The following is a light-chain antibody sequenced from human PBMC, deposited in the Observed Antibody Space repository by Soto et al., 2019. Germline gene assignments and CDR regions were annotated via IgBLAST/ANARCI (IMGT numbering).Light chain of an antibody. CDR2: DVS. Sequence: QSALTQPASVSGSPGQSITISCTGTSSDVGGYNYVSWYQQHPGKAPKLIIYDVSNRPSGVSNRFSGSKSGNTASLTISGLQAEDEADYYCTSYTSASTQVFGGGTKVTVL. V-gene: IGLV2-14*01. CDR3: TSYTSASTQV. J-gene: IGLJ2*01. CDR1: SSDVGGYNY.